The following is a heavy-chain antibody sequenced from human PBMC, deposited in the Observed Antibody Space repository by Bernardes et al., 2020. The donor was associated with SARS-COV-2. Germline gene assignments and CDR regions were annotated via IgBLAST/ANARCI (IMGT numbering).Heavy chain of an antibody. V-gene: IGHV1-2*05. Sequence: ASVKVSCKASGNTFTAYDMHWVRQAPGQGLEWMGRINPNSGGTEYAQKFQGRVIMTRDTSISSAYMELSRLTSDDTGVYYCAREMDYCGSASCPFFYYWGQGTLVTVSS. D-gene: IGHD2-2*01. CDR1: GNTFTAYD. CDR3: AREMDYCGSASCPFFYY. J-gene: IGHJ4*02. CDR2: INPNSGGT.